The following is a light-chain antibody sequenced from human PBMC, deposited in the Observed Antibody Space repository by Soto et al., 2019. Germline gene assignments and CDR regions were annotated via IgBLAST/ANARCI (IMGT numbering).Light chain of an antibody. Sequence: QSVLTQPASVSGSPGQSITISCTGTTTDVGSYNLVSWYQQHPGRAPKLMIYEVSRRPSGVSNRFSGSKSGNTASLTISVFQAEDEADYYCCSWAGSNTFYFFGTGTKVTVL. V-gene: IGLV2-23*02. CDR2: EVS. CDR1: TTDVGSYNL. CDR3: CSWAGSNTFYF. J-gene: IGLJ1*01.